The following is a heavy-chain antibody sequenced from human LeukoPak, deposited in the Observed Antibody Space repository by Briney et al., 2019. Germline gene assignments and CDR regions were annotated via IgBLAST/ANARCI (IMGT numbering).Heavy chain of an antibody. V-gene: IGHV3-30-3*01. CDR2: ISYDETKK. CDR1: GFTFSSYA. D-gene: IGHD5-18*01. J-gene: IGHJ4*02. Sequence: GGSLRLSCAASGFTFSSYAMSWVRQAPGKGLDWVAFISYDETKKFYADSVKGRFTISRDNSKDTLYLQINSLRAEDTAVYFCARDQRRNSYGYIFDYWGQGNLVTVSS. CDR3: ARDQRRNSYGYIFDY.